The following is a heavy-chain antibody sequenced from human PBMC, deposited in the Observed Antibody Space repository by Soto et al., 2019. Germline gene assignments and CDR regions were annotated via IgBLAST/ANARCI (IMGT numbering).Heavy chain of an antibody. CDR3: TRDLNHDCGP. D-gene: IGHD2-21*01. V-gene: IGHV3-7*04. CDR1: GFTFSDYW. J-gene: IGHJ5*02. CDR2: MNPDGSEQ. Sequence: EVHLVESGGALVQPGGSLRLSCAASGFTFSDYWMTWVRQTPGKGLEGVANMNPDGSEQYYLDSVKGRFTISRDNAKNSLYLQMNSLRGEDAALYYCTRDLNHDCGPWGQGTQVIVSS.